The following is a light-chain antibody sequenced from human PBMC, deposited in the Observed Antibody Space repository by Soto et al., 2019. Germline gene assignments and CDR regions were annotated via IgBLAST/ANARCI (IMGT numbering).Light chain of an antibody. CDR2: KDS. CDR3: YSAADNQGV. CDR1: VLAKKY. Sequence: SYELTQPSSVSVSPGQTARNTCSGDVLAKKYARWFQQKPGQAPVLVIYKDSERPSGIPERFSGSSSGTTVTLTISGAQVEDEADYYCYSAADNQGVFGGGTQLTVL. J-gene: IGLJ2*01. V-gene: IGLV3-27*01.